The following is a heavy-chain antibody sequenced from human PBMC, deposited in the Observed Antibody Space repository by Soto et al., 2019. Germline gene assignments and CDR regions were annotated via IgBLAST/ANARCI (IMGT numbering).Heavy chain of an antibody. V-gene: IGHV1-18*01. CDR2: ISAYNGDT. J-gene: IGHJ5*02. D-gene: IGHD2-15*01. CDR1: GYTFTNYD. Sequence: ASVKVSCKASGYTFTNYDINWFRQAPGQGLEWMGWISAYNGDTNYAQKLQGRVTMTTDTSTSTAYMELRSLRSDDTAVYYCARSGLPDPVVVVGHTPFEPWGQGTMVTVSS. CDR3: ARSGLPDPVVVVGHTPFEP.